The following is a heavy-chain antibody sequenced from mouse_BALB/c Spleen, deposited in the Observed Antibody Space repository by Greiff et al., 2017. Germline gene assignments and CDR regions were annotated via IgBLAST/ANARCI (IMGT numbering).Heavy chain of an antibody. V-gene: IGHV5-15*02. J-gene: IGHJ3*01. D-gene: IGHD2-12*01. Sequence: DVMLVESGGGLVQPGGSRKLSCAASGFTFSDYGMAWVRQAPGKGPEWVAFISNLAYSIYYADTVTGRFTISRENAKNTLYLEMSSLRSEDTAMYYCARDYDGFAYWGQGTLVTVSA. CDR1: GFTFSDYG. CDR2: ISNLAYSI. CDR3: ARDYDGFAY.